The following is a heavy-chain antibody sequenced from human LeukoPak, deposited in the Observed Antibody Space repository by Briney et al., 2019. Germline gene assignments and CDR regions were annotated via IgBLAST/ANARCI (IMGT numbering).Heavy chain of an antibody. J-gene: IGHJ3*02. CDR3: AKGWNAFDI. CDR1: GFTFSSYG. Sequence: GGSLRLSCAASGFTFSSYGMHWVRQAPGKRLEWVAVISYDGSNKYYADSVKGRFTISRDNSKNTLYLQMNSLRAEDTAVYYCAKGWNAFDIWGQGTMVTVSS. D-gene: IGHD2-15*01. CDR2: ISYDGSNK. V-gene: IGHV3-30*18.